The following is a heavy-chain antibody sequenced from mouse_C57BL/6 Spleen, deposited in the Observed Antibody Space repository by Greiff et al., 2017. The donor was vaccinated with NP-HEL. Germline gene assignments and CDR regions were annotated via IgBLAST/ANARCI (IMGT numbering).Heavy chain of an antibody. J-gene: IGHJ1*03. D-gene: IGHD1-1*01. CDR2: IDPEDGDT. CDR1: GFNIKDYY. CDR3: TTGFTTVVATEWYFDV. Sequence: EVQLQQSGAELVRPGASVKLSCTASGFNIKDYYMHWVKQRPEQGLEWIGRIDPEDGDTEYAPKFQGTATMTADTSTNTAYLQLSSLTSEDTAVYYCTTGFTTVVATEWYFDVWGTGTTVTVSS. V-gene: IGHV14-1*01.